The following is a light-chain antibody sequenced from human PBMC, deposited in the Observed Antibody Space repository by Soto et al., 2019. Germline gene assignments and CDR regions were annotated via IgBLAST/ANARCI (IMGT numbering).Light chain of an antibody. J-gene: IGLJ2*01. V-gene: IGLV2-23*03. CDR2: EGS. CDR1: SSDVGSYNL. Sequence: QSARTQPASVSGSPGQSITISCTGTSSDVGSYNLVSWYQQHPGKAPKLMIYEGSKRPSGVSNRFSGSKSGNTASLTISGLQAEDEADYYCCSYAGSSTFVVFGGGIQLTVL. CDR3: CSYAGSSTFVV.